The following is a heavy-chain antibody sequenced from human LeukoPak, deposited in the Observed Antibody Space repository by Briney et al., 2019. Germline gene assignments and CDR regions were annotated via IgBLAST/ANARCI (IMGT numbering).Heavy chain of an antibody. CDR2: ISYDGSNK. CDR1: GFTFSSYG. J-gene: IGHJ4*02. CDR3: AKDRLSSGWYGDY. D-gene: IGHD6-19*01. Sequence: GGSLRLSCAASGFTFSSYGMHWVRQAPGKGLEWVAVISYDGSNKYYADSVKGRFTISRDNSKNTLYLQMNSLRAEDTDVYYCAKDRLSSGWYGDYWGQGTLVTVSS. V-gene: IGHV3-30*18.